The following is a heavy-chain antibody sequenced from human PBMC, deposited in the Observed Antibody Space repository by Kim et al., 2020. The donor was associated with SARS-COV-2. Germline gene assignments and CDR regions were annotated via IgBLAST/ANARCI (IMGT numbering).Heavy chain of an antibody. J-gene: IGHJ4*02. CDR3: AKVGGLGGKWLVEGFDS. V-gene: IGHV3-30*18. CDR2: ISYDGSDK. CDR1: GFTFSNHG. Sequence: GGSLRLSCAASGFTFSNHGMHWVRQAPGKGLEWVAVISYDGSDKYYGDSVKGQFTISRDNSENTLYLQMNSLRDEDTAVYYCAKVGGLGGKWLVEGFDSWGQGTLVTVSS. D-gene: IGHD6-19*01.